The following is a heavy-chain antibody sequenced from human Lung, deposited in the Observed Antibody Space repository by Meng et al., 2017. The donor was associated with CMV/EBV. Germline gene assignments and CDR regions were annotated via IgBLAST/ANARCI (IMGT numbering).Heavy chain of an antibody. V-gene: IGHV3-43*01. CDR3: AKDISFHGMAIPDN. D-gene: IGHD5-24*01. Sequence: ESXKISXAASGFTFDDYTMHWVRQAPGKGLEWVSLISWDGGTTYYADSVKGRFSISRDNSKNSLYLQLNSLRSEDTAFYYCAKDISFHGMAIPDNWGPGSXFPVAS. J-gene: IGHJ4*02. CDR1: GFTFDDYT. CDR2: ISWDGGTT.